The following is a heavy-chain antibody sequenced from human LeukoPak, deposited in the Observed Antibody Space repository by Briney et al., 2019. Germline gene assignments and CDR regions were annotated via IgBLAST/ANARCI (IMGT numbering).Heavy chain of an antibody. V-gene: IGHV1-18*01. D-gene: IGHD6-19*01. CDR3: ARDSSGWYHWFDP. CDR2: ISAYNGDT. Sequence: ASVKVSCKASGYTFTSYGINWVRQAPGQGLEWMGWISAYNGDTNYAQKLQGRVTMTRNTSISTAYMELSSLRSEDTAVYYCARDSSGWYHWFDPWGQGTLVTVSS. CDR1: GYTFTSYG. J-gene: IGHJ5*02.